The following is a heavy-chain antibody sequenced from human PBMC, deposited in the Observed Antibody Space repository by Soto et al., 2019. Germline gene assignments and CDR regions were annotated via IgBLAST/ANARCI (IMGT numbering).Heavy chain of an antibody. Sequence: QLQLQESGPGLVKSSETLSLTCTVSGGSISRSSYHWGWIRQPPGKGLECIGSIYYSGSTNYSPSLKSRVTMSVDTSKNQFSLKLSSVTAADTAVYYCVKQDWNYAYFDYWGQGTLVTVSS. J-gene: IGHJ4*02. CDR2: IYYSGST. CDR1: GGSISRSSYH. D-gene: IGHD1-7*01. CDR3: VKQDWNYAYFDY. V-gene: IGHV4-39*01.